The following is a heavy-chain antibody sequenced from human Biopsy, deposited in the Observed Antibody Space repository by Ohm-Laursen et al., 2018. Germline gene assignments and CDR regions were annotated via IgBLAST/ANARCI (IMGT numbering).Heavy chain of an antibody. V-gene: IGHV4-39*01. CDR2: IYYTGNT. D-gene: IGHD3-22*01. CDR1: GVSIRSSASY. CDR3: AKQGIRGYYEY. Sequence: TLSLTCSVSGVSIRSSASYWGWFRQSPGMGLVWIGNIYYTGNTYYNPSLDSRLTISEDTSKNHFSLKLSSVTAADTAVYYCAKQGIRGYYEYWGQGSLVTVSS. J-gene: IGHJ4*02.